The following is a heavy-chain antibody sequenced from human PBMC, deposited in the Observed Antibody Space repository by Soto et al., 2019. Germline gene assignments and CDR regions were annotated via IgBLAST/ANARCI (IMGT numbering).Heavy chain of an antibody. CDR1: GFTLSDHY. Sequence: PGGSLRLSCAGSGFTLSDHYIDWVRQAPGKGLEWVGRSRDKAQGYSTAYAASVKGRFTMSRDDSENSLHLQMNSLKTEDTAVYYCTRDTYTALDYWGQGTLVTVSS. CDR3: TRDTYTALDY. J-gene: IGHJ4*02. CDR2: SRDKAQGYST. V-gene: IGHV3-72*01. D-gene: IGHD2-2*02.